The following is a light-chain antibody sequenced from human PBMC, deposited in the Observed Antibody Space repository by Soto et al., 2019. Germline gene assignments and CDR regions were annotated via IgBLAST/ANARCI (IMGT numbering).Light chain of an antibody. CDR2: EVS. CDR1: CSDVGNYNL. CDR3: SSYGGTSSYVV. V-gene: IGLV2-23*02. J-gene: IGLJ2*01. Sequence: QSVLTQPASVSGSPGQSITISCTGTCSDVGNYNLVSWYQQHPGKAPKVMIYEVSKRPSGVSNRFSGSKSGNTASLTISGLQAEDEADYYCSSYGGTSSYVVFGGGTKLTVL.